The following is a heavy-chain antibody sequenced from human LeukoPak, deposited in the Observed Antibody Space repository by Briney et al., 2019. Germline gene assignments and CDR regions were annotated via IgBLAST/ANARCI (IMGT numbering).Heavy chain of an antibody. D-gene: IGHD2-8*01. J-gene: IGHJ6*03. CDR1: GFTLSTSW. CDR3: ARDRYCTNGVCYDMDV. CDR2: IKQDGSEK. Sequence: GGSLRLSCIASGFTLSTSWMSWVRQAPGKGLEWVANIKQDGSEKYYVDSVKGRFTISRDNAKNSLYLQMNSLRAEDTAVYYCARDRYCTNGVCYDMDVWGKGTTVTVSS. V-gene: IGHV3-7*01.